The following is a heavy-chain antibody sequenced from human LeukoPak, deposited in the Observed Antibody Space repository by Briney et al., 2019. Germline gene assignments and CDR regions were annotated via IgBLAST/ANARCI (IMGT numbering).Heavy chain of an antibody. J-gene: IGHJ4*02. CDR2: ISVSGNST. CDR3: AKLSIAGVVSDDY. D-gene: IGHD3-3*01. Sequence: QPGGSLRLSCAASGFTFSSSAMNWVRQVPGKGLEWVSGISVSGNSTYYADSVKGRFTISRDNSKNTLYLQMNSLRAEDTALYYCAKLSIAGVVSDDYWGQGTLVTVSS. V-gene: IGHV3-23*01. CDR1: GFTFSSSA.